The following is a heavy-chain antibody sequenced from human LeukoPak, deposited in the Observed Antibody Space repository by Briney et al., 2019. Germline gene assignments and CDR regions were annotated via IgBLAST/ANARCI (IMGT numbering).Heavy chain of an antibody. J-gene: IGHJ4*02. D-gene: IGHD3-10*01. V-gene: IGHV5-10-1*01. Sequence: GESPKISCKGSGYSFTSYWISWVRQMPGKGLEWMGRIDPSDSYTNYSPSFQGHVTISADKSISTAYLQWSSLKASDTAMYYCARYGSVSYPFDYWGQGTLVTVSS. CDR1: GYSFTSYW. CDR3: ARYGSVSYPFDY. CDR2: IDPSDSYT.